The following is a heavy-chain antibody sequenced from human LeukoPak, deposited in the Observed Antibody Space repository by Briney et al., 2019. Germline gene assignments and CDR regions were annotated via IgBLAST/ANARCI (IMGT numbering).Heavy chain of an antibody. D-gene: IGHD2-2*01. CDR3: AKRYCSGAGCSFFDY. CDR1: GFTFDDYG. J-gene: IGHJ4*02. Sequence: GGSLRLSCAASGFTFDDYGMSWVRQAPGKGLEWVSGINWNGGSTGYADSVKGRFTISRDNAKNTLYLQMNSLGTEDTAVYYCAKRYCSGAGCSFFDYWGQGALVTVSS. V-gene: IGHV3-20*04. CDR2: INWNGGST.